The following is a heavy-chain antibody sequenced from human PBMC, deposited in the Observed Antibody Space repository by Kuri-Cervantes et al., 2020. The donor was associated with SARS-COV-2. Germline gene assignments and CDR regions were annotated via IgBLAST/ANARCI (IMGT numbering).Heavy chain of an antibody. Sequence: ESLKISCTVSGGSISSSSYYWGWIRQPPGKGLEWIGSIYYSGSTYYNPSLKSRVTISVDTSKNQFSLKLSSVTAADTAVYYCARDEAALFDYWGQGTLVTVSS. CDR1: GGSISSSSYY. CDR3: ARDEAALFDY. J-gene: IGHJ4*02. CDR2: IYYSGST. V-gene: IGHV4-39*07. D-gene: IGHD6-6*01.